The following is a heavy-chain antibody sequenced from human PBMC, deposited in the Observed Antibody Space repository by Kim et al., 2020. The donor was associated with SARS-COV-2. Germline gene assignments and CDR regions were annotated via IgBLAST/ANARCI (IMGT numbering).Heavy chain of an antibody. CDR1: GFTFSTYN. V-gene: IGHV3-48*01. D-gene: IGHD4-4*01. CDR2: IGSSGTAI. Sequence: GGSLRLSCAASGFTFSTYNMNWVRQAPGKGLEWLPDIGSSGTAIHYADSVKGRFTISRDNVKNSLYLQMNSLRAEDTAVYFCARSNKGFDYCGQGTLVTVSS. J-gene: IGHJ4*02. CDR3: ARSNKGFDY.